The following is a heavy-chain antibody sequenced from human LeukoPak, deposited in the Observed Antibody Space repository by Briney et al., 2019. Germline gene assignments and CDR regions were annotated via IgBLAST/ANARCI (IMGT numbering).Heavy chain of an antibody. D-gene: IGHD3-10*01. V-gene: IGHV1-8*03. Sequence: ASVKVSCKASGYTFTSYDINWVRQATGQGLEWMGWMNPNSGNTGYAQKFQGRVTITRNTSISTAYMELSSLRSEDTAVYYCARAVRDYYGSGSGYWFDPWGQGTLVTVSS. CDR3: ARAVRDYYGSGSGYWFDP. J-gene: IGHJ5*02. CDR2: MNPNSGNT. CDR1: GYTFTSYD.